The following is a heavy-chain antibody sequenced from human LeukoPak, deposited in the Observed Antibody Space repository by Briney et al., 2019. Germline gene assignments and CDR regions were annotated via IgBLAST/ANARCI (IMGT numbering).Heavy chain of an antibody. V-gene: IGHV1-2*02. CDR2: INPNSGAT. CDR1: GYTFTGYY. CDR3: ARGEDGYNFDY. J-gene: IGHJ4*02. D-gene: IGHD5-24*01. Sequence: GASVKVSCKASGYTFTGYYMHWVRQAPGHGLEWMGWINPNSGATNYAQKFQGRVTMTRDTSISTAYMELSRLRSDDTAVYCCARGEDGYNFDYWGQGTLVTVSS.